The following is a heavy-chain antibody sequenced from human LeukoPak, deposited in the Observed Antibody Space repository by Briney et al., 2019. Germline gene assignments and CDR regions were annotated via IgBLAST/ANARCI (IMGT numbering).Heavy chain of an antibody. D-gene: IGHD5-18*01. Sequence: ASMKVSCKASGYTFTSFGISWVRQAPGQGPEWMGWISAYNGNTNYIQKFQGRVTMTTDTSTNTAYMELRSLTSDDTAVYYCARDLGLDTTMIFFDFWGQGTLVTVSS. CDR3: ARDLGLDTTMIFFDF. J-gene: IGHJ4*02. CDR2: ISAYNGNT. V-gene: IGHV1-18*01. CDR1: GYTFTSFG.